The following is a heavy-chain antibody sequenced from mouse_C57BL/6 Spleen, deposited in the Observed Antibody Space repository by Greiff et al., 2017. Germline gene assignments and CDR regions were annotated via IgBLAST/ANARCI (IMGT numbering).Heavy chain of an antibody. J-gene: IGHJ2*01. CDR2: IRNKANGYTT. V-gene: IGHV7-3*01. D-gene: IGHD3-3*01. CDR1: GFTFTDYY. Sequence: EVNVVESGGGLVQPGGSPSLSCAASGFTFTDYYMSWVRQPPGKALEWLGFIRNKANGYTTEYSASVKGRFTISRDNSQSILYLQMNALRAEDSATYYCARYEGELNYFDYWGQGTTLTVSS. CDR3: ARYEGELNYFDY.